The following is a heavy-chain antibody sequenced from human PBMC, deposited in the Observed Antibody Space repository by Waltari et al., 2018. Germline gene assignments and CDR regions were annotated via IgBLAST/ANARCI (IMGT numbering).Heavy chain of an antibody. CDR1: GGSISSSSYY. CDR2: IYYSGRT. V-gene: IGHV4-39*07. J-gene: IGHJ3*02. CDR3: ARESVVVAAHDAFDI. Sequence: QLQLQESGPGLVKPSETLSLTCTVSGGSISSSSYYWGWIRQPPGKGLEWIGSIYYSGRTYYNPSLKSRVTISVDTSKNQFSLKLSSVTAADTAVYYCARESVVVAAHDAFDIWGQGTMVTVSS. D-gene: IGHD2-15*01.